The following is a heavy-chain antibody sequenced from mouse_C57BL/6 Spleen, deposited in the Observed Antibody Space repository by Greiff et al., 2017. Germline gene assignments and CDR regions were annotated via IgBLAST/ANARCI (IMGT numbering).Heavy chain of an antibody. CDR1: GFSFNTYA. CDR2: IRSKSNNYAT. V-gene: IGHV10-1*01. Sequence: EVKLVESGGGLVQPKGSLKLSCAASGFSFNTYAMNWVRQAPGKGLEWVARIRSKSNNYATYYADSVKDRFTISRDDSESMLYLQMNNLKTEDTAMYYCVRENGYYGYFDVWGTGTTVTVSS. CDR3: VRENGYYGYFDV. D-gene: IGHD2-2*01. J-gene: IGHJ1*03.